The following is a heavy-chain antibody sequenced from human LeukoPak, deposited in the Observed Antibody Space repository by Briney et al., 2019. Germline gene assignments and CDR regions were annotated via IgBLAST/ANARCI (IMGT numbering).Heavy chain of an antibody. D-gene: IGHD5-12*01. CDR2: IYYSGST. CDR1: GGSISSSSYY. Sequence: KPSETLSLSCTVSGGSISSSSYYWGWIRQPPGKGLEWIGSIYYSGSTYYNPSLKSRVTISVDTSKNQFSLKLSSVTAADTAVYYCARGRYSGYDGLKNWFDPWGQGTLVTVSS. CDR3: ARGRYSGYDGLKNWFDP. V-gene: IGHV4-39*01. J-gene: IGHJ5*02.